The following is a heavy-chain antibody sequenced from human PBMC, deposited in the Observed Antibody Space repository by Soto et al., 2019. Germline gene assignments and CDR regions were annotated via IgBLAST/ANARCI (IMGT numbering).Heavy chain of an antibody. CDR3: ARVVTMVRGVISHSDY. D-gene: IGHD3-10*01. CDR1: GDSVSSNSAA. CDR2: TYYRSKWYN. V-gene: IGHV6-1*01. J-gene: IGHJ4*02. Sequence: PSQTLSLTCAISGDSVSSNSAAWNWIRQSPSRGLEWLGRTYYRSKWYNDYAVSVKSRITINPDTSKNQFSLQLNSVTPEDTAVYYCARVVTMVRGVISHSDYRGQGTPVTVSS.